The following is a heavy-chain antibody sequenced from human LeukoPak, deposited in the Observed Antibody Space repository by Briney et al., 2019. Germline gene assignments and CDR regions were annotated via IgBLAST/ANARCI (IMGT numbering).Heavy chain of an antibody. V-gene: IGHV1-46*01. CDR3: AREESGGYFDY. J-gene: IGHJ4*02. D-gene: IGHD2-8*02. Sequence: GASVKVSCKVSGYTFTNYYMHWVRQAPGQGLEWMGLINPTGTGTNYAQKFRGRVTLTRDTSTTTVYMELSSLRSEDTAVYYCAREESGGYFDYWGQGTLVTVSS. CDR1: GYTFTNYY. CDR2: INPTGTGT.